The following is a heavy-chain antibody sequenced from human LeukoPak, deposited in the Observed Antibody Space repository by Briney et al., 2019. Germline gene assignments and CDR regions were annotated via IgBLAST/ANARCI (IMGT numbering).Heavy chain of an antibody. D-gene: IGHD1-26*01. CDR1: GGSISSSSYY. CDR2: IYYSGST. CDR3: ARHEVGATREIDY. J-gene: IGHJ4*02. V-gene: IGHV4-39*01. Sequence: SETLSLTCTVSGGSISSSSYYWGWIRQPPGKGLEWIGSIYYSGSTYYNPSLKGRVTISVDTSKNQFSLKLSSVTAADTAVYYCARHEVGATREIDYWGQGTLVTVSS.